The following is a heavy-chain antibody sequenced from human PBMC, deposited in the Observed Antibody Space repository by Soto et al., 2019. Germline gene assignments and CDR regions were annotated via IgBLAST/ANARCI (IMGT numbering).Heavy chain of an antibody. Sequence: ASVKVSSKVSGYTLTELSMRWVQQASGKGLEWMGGFDPEDGETIYAQKFQGRVTMTEDTSTDTAYMELSSLRSEDTAVYYCATDRNWNYLYFVYWGQGTLVTVS. CDR3: ATDRNWNYLYFVY. J-gene: IGHJ4*02. V-gene: IGHV1-24*01. CDR1: GYTLTELS. D-gene: IGHD1-7*01. CDR2: FDPEDGET.